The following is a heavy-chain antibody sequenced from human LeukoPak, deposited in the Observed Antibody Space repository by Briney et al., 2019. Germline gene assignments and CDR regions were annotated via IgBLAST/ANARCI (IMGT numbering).Heavy chain of an antibody. CDR2: INAGNGNT. Sequence: ASVKVSCKASGYTFTNYYMHWVRQAPGQRLEWMGWINAGNGNTKYSQKFQGRVTITRDTSASTAYMELSSLRSEDTAVYYCARGKAVTTALFDYWGQGTLVTVSS. V-gene: IGHV1-3*01. CDR3: ARGKAVTTALFDY. D-gene: IGHD4-17*01. CDR1: GYTFTNYY. J-gene: IGHJ4*02.